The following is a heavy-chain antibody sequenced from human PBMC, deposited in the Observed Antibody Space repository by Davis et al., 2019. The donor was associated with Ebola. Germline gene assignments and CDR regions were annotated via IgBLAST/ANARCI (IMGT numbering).Heavy chain of an antibody. CDR3: AKGALDYGGNPYYFDY. J-gene: IGHJ4*02. D-gene: IGHD4-23*01. Sequence: PGGSLRLSCAASGFSFSRYAMSWVRQAPGKGLDWVSAITGSGSSTYYADSVKGRFTISRDNSKNTLYLQMNSLRAEDTAVYYCAKGALDYGGNPYYFDYWGQGTLVTVSS. CDR2: ITGSGSST. CDR1: GFSFSRYA. V-gene: IGHV3-23*01.